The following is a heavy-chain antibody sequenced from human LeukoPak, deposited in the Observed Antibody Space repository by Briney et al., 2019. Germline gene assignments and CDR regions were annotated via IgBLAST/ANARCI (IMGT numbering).Heavy chain of an antibody. Sequence: GGSLRLSCTASGFTFSNHAMTWVRQAPGTGLEWVSSMSSGGTYVYYADSVRGRFTISRDNAKNSLYLVMNSLRAEDTATYYCARDRPTGASRVFVVQWGQGTLVTVSS. D-gene: IGHD2-15*01. V-gene: IGHV3-21*01. CDR2: MSSGGTYV. CDR3: ARDRPTGASRVFVVQ. J-gene: IGHJ4*02. CDR1: GFTFSNHA.